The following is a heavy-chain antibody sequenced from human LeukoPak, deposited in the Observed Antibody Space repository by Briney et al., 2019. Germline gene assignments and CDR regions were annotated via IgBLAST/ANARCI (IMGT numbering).Heavy chain of an antibody. D-gene: IGHD3-10*01. J-gene: IGHJ4*02. Sequence: PSGTLSLTCAVYGGSFSGYYWSWIRQPPGKGLEWIGEINHSGSTNYNPSLKSRVTISVDTSKNQFSLKLSSVTAADTAVYYCARSFSGSYYLDYWGQGTLVTVSS. CDR3: ARSFSGSYYLDY. CDR2: INHSGST. V-gene: IGHV4-34*01. CDR1: GGSFSGYY.